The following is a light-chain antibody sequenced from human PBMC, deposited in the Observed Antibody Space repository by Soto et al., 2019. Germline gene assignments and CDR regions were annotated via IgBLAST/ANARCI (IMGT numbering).Light chain of an antibody. CDR3: SSYTRSSTLEV. CDR1: SSDVGGYNY. Sequence: HPGNVSRAPWQPITFSCTGTSSDVGGYNYVSWYQQHPGKAPKLIIYDVSNRPSGVSNRFSGSKSGNTASLTISGLQAEDEADYYCSSYTRSSTLEVFGTG. V-gene: IGLV2-14*01. CDR2: DVS. J-gene: IGLJ1*01.